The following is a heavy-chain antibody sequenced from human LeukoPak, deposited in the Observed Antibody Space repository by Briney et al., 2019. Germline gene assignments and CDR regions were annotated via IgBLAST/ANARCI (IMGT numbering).Heavy chain of an antibody. Sequence: GGSLRLSCAASGFTFSRFWMSWVRQAPGKGLEWVGRIKSKTDGGTTDYAAPVKGRFTISRDDSKNTLYLQMNSLKTEDTAVYYCTTDGTWFGELFAFDPWGQGTLVTVSS. D-gene: IGHD3-10*01. CDR1: GFTFSRFW. J-gene: IGHJ5*02. CDR3: TTDGTWFGELFAFDP. V-gene: IGHV3-15*01. CDR2: IKSKTDGGTT.